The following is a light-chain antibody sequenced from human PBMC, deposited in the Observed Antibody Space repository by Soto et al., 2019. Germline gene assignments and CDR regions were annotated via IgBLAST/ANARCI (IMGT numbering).Light chain of an antibody. J-gene: IGKJ4*01. CDR3: QRYNKWPLT. V-gene: IGKV3-15*01. Sequence: EIVLTQSPAALSVSPGERVTLSCRASQGIGDTLAWYQQKPGQTPRLLIYDSSTRAIGIPIRFSGSRSGTEFILTINGLQFEDFAVYYCQRYNKWPLTFGGGTKVEIK. CDR2: DSS. CDR1: QGIGDT.